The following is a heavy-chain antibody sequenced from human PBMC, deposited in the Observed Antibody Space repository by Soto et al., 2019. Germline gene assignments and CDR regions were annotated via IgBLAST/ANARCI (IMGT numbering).Heavy chain of an antibody. J-gene: IGHJ6*02. CDR2: IYPGDSYT. Sequence: PGESLKISCRGSGYTFTSYWIGWVRQMPGKGLECMWIIYPGDSYTRDSPSFQGQVTISADKSISTAYLQWCILKASDTAMYYCARTAAAGKYYYVKDVSGQGTTVTVSS. CDR3: ARTAAAGKYYYVKDV. CDR1: GYTFTSYW. V-gene: IGHV5-51*01. D-gene: IGHD6-13*01.